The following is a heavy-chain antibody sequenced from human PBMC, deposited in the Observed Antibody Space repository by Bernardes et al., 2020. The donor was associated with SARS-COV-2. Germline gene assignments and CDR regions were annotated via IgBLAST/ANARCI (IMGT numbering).Heavy chain of an antibody. CDR1: GFTFSSYE. V-gene: IGHV3-48*03. CDR3: AREPLYSSNAFDI. CDR2: ISSSGSTI. J-gene: IGHJ3*02. D-gene: IGHD6-13*01. Sequence: GGSLRLSCAASGFTFSSYEMNWVRQAPGKGLEWVSYISSSGSTIYYADSVKGRFTISRDNAKNSLYLQMNSLRAEDTAVYYCAREPLYSSNAFDIWGQGTMVTVSS.